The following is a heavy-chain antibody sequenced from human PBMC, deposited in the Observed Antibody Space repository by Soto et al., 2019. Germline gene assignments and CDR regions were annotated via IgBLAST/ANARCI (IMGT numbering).Heavy chain of an antibody. D-gene: IGHD2-2*02. CDR1: GGSISSHF. Sequence: SETLSLTCTVSGGSISSHFWSWIRQPPWKGLEWIAYIYYTGSPNYSPSLQSRVTVSLDTSKNQFSLKLNSVTAADTAVYYCARGGIPTQNWFDPWGQGTLVTVSS. CDR2: IYYTGSP. J-gene: IGHJ5*02. V-gene: IGHV4-59*11. CDR3: ARGGIPTQNWFDP.